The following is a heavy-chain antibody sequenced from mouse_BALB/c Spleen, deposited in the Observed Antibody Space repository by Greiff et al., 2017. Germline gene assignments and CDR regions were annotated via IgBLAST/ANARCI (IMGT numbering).Heavy chain of an antibody. V-gene: IGHV5-6-5*01. CDR2: ISSGGST. J-gene: IGHJ4*01. D-gene: IGHD2-1*01. CDR3: ARDGNYGAMDY. Sequence: DVMLVESGGGLVKPGGSLKLSCAASGFTFSDYYMYWVRQTPEKRLEWVASISSGGSTYYPDSVKGRFTISRDNARNILYLQMSSLRSEDTAMYYCARDGNYGAMDYWGQGTSVTVSS. CDR1: GFTFSDYY.